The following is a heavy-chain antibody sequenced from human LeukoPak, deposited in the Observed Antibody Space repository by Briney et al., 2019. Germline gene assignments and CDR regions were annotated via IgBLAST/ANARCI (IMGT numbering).Heavy chain of an antibody. Sequence: PGGSLRLSCAASGFTFSSYGMHWVRQAPGKGLEWVAVISYDGSNKYYADSVKGRFTISRDNSKNTLYLQMNSLRAADTAVYYCAKDAPMVRGVKNYYYYYYMDVWGKGTTVTVSS. V-gene: IGHV3-30*18. CDR1: GFTFSSYG. CDR2: ISYDGSNK. D-gene: IGHD3-10*01. J-gene: IGHJ6*03. CDR3: AKDAPMVRGVKNYYYYYYMDV.